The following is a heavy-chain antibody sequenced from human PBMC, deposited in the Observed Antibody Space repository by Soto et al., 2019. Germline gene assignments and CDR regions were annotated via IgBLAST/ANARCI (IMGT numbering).Heavy chain of an antibody. CDR3: ARSRVGGEAGWLLDY. V-gene: IGHV1-69*13. CDR2: IIPIFGTA. CDR1: GGTFSSYA. J-gene: IGHJ4*02. D-gene: IGHD5-12*01. Sequence: ASVKVSCKASGGTFSSYAISWVRQAPGQGLEWMGGIIPIFGTANYAQKFQGRVTITADESTSTAYMELSSLRSEDTAVYYCARSRVGGEAGWLLDYWGQGTLVTVSS.